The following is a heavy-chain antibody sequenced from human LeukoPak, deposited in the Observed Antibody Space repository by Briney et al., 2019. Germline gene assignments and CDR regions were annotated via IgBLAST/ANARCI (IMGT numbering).Heavy chain of an antibody. D-gene: IGHD1-20*01. CDR1: GFTLSSYV. CDR3: AKDHRITGDHAFDI. V-gene: IGHV3-23*01. J-gene: IGHJ3*02. Sequence: GGSLRLSCGASGFTLSSYVMSWVRQAPGKGLEGVSPISGSAGSTYSTDSVKGRFTISRDNSKNTLYLQMNSLRAEDTAVYYCAKDHRITGDHAFDIWGQGTMVTVSS. CDR2: ISGSAGST.